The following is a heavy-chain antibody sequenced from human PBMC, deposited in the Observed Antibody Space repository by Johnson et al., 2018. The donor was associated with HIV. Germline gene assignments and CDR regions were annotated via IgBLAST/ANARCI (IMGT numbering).Heavy chain of an antibody. J-gene: IGHJ3*01. V-gene: IGHV3-53*01. CDR1: EFTVSSNF. CDR3: AKDTFFYVHGAFDF. CDR2: IYSGVNT. D-gene: IGHD2/OR15-2a*01. Sequence: VQLVESGGGVVRPGGSLRLSCAVSEFTVSSNFMSWVRQAPGKGLEWVSVIYSGVNTYYADSVKGRFTISRDNSKNTLYLQMDSLRVEDTALYYCAKDTFFYVHGAFDFWGQGTMVTVSS.